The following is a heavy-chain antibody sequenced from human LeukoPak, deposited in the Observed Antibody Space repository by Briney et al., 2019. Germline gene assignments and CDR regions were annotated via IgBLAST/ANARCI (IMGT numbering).Heavy chain of an antibody. CDR3: ARDNGLYYYYMDV. J-gene: IGHJ6*03. CDR2: IYYSGST. CDR1: GGSISSYY. V-gene: IGHV4-59*01. Sequence: PSETLSLTCIVSGGSISSYYWSWIRQPPGKGLEWIGYIYYSGSTNYNPSLKSRVTISVDTSKNQFSLKLSSVTAADTAVYYCARDNGLYYYYMDVWGKGTTVTVSS. D-gene: IGHD2-8*01.